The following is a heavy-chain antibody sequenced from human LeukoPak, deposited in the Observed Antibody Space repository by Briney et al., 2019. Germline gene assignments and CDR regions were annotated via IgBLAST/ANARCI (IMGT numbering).Heavy chain of an antibody. D-gene: IGHD3-3*01. CDR2: IYYSGST. J-gene: IGHJ4*02. CDR1: GGSISSYY. V-gene: IGHV4-59*01. CDR3: ARLYDFWSGTDY. Sequence: SETLSLTCTVSGGSISSYYWSWIRQPPGKGLEWIGYIYYSGSTNYNPSLKSRVTISVDTSKNQFSLKLSSVTAADTAVYYCARLYDFWSGTDYRGQGTLVTVSS.